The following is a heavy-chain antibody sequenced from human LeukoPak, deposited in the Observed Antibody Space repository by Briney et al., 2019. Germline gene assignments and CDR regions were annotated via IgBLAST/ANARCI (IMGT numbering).Heavy chain of an antibody. Sequence: ASVKVSCKASGGTFSNYAISWVRQAPGQGLEWMGGIIPIFGTANYAQKFQGRVTITADESTSTAYMELSSLRSEDTAVYYCARSLPPGGTVYYYYYMDVWGKGTTVTVSS. D-gene: IGHD2-2*01. V-gene: IGHV1-69*13. J-gene: IGHJ6*03. CDR1: GGTFSNYA. CDR2: IIPIFGTA. CDR3: ARSLPPGGTVYYYYYMDV.